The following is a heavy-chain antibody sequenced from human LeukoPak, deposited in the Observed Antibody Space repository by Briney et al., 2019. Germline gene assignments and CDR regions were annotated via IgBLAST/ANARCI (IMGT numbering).Heavy chain of an antibody. CDR2: IKRDGSEK. J-gene: IGHJ4*02. Sequence: PGGSLRLSCAASGFTFSTYGMHWVRQAPGKGPEWVANIKRDGSEKYYVGSVKGRFTISRANAKNSLYLQMNSLRAEDTAVYYCARDLIKVRGVKGYWGQGTLVTVSS. D-gene: IGHD3-10*01. CDR3: ARDLIKVRGVKGY. V-gene: IGHV3-7*01. CDR1: GFTFSTYG.